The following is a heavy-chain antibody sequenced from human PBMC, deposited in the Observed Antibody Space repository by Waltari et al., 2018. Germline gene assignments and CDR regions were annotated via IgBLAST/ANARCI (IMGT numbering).Heavy chain of an antibody. J-gene: IGHJ3*01. CDR3: AKTQFFGSLDAFDF. Sequence: EVQLLDSGGALVQPGGSLRLSCEASGFLFSTYAMTWVRQAPGKGLEGVSTISSDDGDTYYADSVKGRFTISRDNSKNTLSLQMSSLRADDTAVYYCAKTQFFGSLDAFDFWGQGTMVTVSS. V-gene: IGHV3-23*01. D-gene: IGHD1-26*01. CDR1: GFLFSTYA. CDR2: ISSDDGDT.